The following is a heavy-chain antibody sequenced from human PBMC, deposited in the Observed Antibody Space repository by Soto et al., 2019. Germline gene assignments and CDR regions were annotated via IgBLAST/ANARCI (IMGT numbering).Heavy chain of an antibody. J-gene: IGHJ4*02. CDR3: ARAATPEYYFDY. V-gene: IGHV3-21*01. Sequence: GSLRLSCAASGFTFSSYSMNWVRQAPGKGLEWVSSISSSSSYIYYADSVKGRFTISRDNAKNSLYLQMNSLRAEDTAVYYCARAATPEYYFDYWGQGTLVTVSS. CDR1: GFTFSSYS. CDR2: ISSSSSYI.